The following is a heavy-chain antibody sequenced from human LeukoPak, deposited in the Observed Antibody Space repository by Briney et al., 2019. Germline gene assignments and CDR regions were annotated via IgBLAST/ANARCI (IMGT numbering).Heavy chain of an antibody. J-gene: IGHJ5*02. CDR3: ARDSPSITMIVVVKNNWSTP. V-gene: IGHV1-46*01. D-gene: IGHD3-22*01. CDR2: INPSGGST. CDR1: GYIFTGYY. Sequence: ASVKVSCKASGYIFTGYYMHWVRQAPGQGLEWMGIINPSGGSTTYAQKFQGRVTMTRDMSTSTVYMELSSLRSEDTAVYYCARDSPSITMIVVVKNNWSTPGAREPWSPSPQ.